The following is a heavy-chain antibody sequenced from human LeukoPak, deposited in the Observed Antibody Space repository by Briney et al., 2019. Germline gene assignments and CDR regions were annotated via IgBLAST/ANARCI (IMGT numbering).Heavy chain of an antibody. D-gene: IGHD2-15*01. Sequence: ASVKVSCKASGYTFTNYGISWVRQAPGQGLEWMAWISTYDRDTNYAQKFRGRVTMTTDTSTSTAYMELRSLGSDDTAVYYCVRDYFCSGGTCDDCFDPWGQGTLVTVSS. CDR3: VRDYFCSGGTCDDCFDP. CDR2: ISTYDRDT. CDR1: GYTFTNYG. V-gene: IGHV1-18*04. J-gene: IGHJ5*02.